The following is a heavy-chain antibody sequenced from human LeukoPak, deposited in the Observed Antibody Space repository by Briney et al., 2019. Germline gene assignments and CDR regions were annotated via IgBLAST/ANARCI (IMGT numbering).Heavy chain of an antibody. CDR3: ARDGLVGATSDY. J-gene: IGHJ4*02. D-gene: IGHD1-26*01. CDR1: GFTFSSYS. Sequence: GGSLRLSCAASGFTFSSYSMNWVRQAPGKGLEWVSSISSSSSYIYYADSVKGRFTISRDNAKNSLYLQMNSLRAEDTAVYYCARDGLVGATSDYWGQGTLVTVSS. V-gene: IGHV3-21*01. CDR2: ISSSSSYI.